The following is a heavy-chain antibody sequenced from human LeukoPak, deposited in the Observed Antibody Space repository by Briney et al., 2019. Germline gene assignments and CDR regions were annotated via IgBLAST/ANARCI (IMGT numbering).Heavy chain of an antibody. V-gene: IGHV1-3*01. CDR1: GYTFTGYY. J-gene: IGHJ4*02. Sequence: GASVKVSCKASGYTFTGYYMHWVRQAPGQGLEWMGWINAGNGNTKYSQKFQGRVTITRDTSASTAYMELSSLRSEDTAVYYCARVAPSSWYPEYYFDYWGQGTLVTVSS. D-gene: IGHD6-13*01. CDR3: ARVAPSSWYPEYYFDY. CDR2: INAGNGNT.